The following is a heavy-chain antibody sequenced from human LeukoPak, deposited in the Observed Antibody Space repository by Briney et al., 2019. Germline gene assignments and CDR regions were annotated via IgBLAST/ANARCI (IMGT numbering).Heavy chain of an antibody. Sequence: GGSLRLSCAASGYTFTSYAMHWVRQAPGQRLEWMGWINAGNGNTKYSQKFQGRVTITRDTSASTAYMELSSLRSEDTAVYYCARNYGSGSYYNPWGQGTLSPSPQ. CDR2: INAGNGNT. CDR1: GYTFTSYA. J-gene: IGHJ4*02. V-gene: IGHV1-3*01. CDR3: ARNYGSGSYYNP. D-gene: IGHD3-10*01.